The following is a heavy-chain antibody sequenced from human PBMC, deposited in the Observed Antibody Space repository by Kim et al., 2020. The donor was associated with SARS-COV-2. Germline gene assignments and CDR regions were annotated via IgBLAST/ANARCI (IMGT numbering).Heavy chain of an antibody. D-gene: IGHD5-12*01. Sequence: ASVKVSCRASGYTFTGYYMHWVRQAPGQGLEWMGRINPNSGGTNYAQKFQGRVTMTRDTSINTAYMELSRLRSDDMAVYYCARGGGGGYSGFDSTFDYWGQGTLVTVSS. V-gene: IGHV1-2*06. CDR3: ARGGGGGYSGFDSTFDY. J-gene: IGHJ4*02. CDR2: INPNSGGT. CDR1: GYTFTGYY.